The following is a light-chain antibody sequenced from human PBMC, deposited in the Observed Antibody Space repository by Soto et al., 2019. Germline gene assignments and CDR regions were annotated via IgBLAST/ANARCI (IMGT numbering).Light chain of an antibody. CDR1: QAITNN. CDR3: QQVKSYPRT. CDR2: EES. V-gene: IGKV1-9*01. Sequence: DIHLTQSPSSLSASVGDRVTITCRASQAITNNSAWYQQKPGNPPRLLIYEESTLQSGVPSRFSGRKVGTQFILTIDSLQAEDFPTYYCQQVKSYPRTFGGGTKVDIK. J-gene: IGKJ4*01.